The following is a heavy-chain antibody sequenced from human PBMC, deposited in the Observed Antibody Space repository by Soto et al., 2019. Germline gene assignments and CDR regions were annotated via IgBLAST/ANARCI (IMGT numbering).Heavy chain of an antibody. CDR3: AHAGDYDLLTFDH. J-gene: IGHJ4*02. D-gene: IGHD4-17*01. CDR2: IYWDDDK. CDR1: GFSLTTYDMG. V-gene: IGHV2-5*02. Sequence: QITLKESGPTLVRPAQTLTLTCAFSGFSLTTYDMGVAWIRQPPGKALEWLALIYWDDDKRYSPSLKDRLAISKDTSRNQVVLTITNMDPGDTATYCGAHAGDYDLLTFDHWGPGTLVTVSS.